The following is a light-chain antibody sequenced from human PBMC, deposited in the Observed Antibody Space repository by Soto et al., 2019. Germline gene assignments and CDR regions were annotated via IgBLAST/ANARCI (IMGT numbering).Light chain of an antibody. V-gene: IGKV1-33*01. Sequence: DIKMTQSPSSQSASLGDRVTISCQASQDISNSLNWYQQKSGKAPELLIYNAVNLDTGVPSRFRGSGSGTPFTFTISSLQPEDIATYYSQHYNNLPPTFGPGTRVDIK. CDR2: NAV. J-gene: IGKJ3*01. CDR3: QHYNNLPPT. CDR1: QDISNS.